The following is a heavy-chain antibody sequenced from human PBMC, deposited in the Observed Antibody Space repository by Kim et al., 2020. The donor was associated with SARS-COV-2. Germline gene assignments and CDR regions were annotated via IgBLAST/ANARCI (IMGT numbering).Heavy chain of an antibody. Sequence: YNPSLKSRVTISVDTSKNQFSLKLSSVTAADTAVYYCARKYGSGWYYFDYWGQGTLVTVSS. V-gene: IGHV4-34*01. D-gene: IGHD6-19*01. J-gene: IGHJ4*02. CDR3: ARKYGSGWYYFDY.